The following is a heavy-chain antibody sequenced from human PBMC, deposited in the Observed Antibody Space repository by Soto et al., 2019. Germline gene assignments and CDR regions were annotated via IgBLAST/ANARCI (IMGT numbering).Heavy chain of an antibody. CDR3: AKPPDYNWNDY. Sequence: GGSLRLSCAASGFTFSSYTMSWVRQAPGKGLEWISAVSGSGGGTYYADSVKGRFTISRDNSRDTLYLQMNNLRAEDTAVYYCAKPPDYNWNDYWGQGTLVTVSS. CDR2: VSGSGGGT. D-gene: IGHD1-20*01. V-gene: IGHV3-23*01. J-gene: IGHJ4*02. CDR1: GFTFSSYT.